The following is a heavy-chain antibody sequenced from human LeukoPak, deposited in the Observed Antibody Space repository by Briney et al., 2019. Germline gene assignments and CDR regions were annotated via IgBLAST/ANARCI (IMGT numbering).Heavy chain of an antibody. Sequence: SETLSLTCAVYGGSFSGYYWSWIRQPPGKGLEWIGSIYYSGSTYYNPSLKSRVTISVDTSKNQFSLKLSSVTAADTAVYYCAGGIAVAGSSFDYWGQGTLVTVSS. J-gene: IGHJ4*02. V-gene: IGHV4-34*01. CDR1: GGSFSGYY. CDR2: IYYSGST. D-gene: IGHD6-19*01. CDR3: AGGIAVAGSSFDY.